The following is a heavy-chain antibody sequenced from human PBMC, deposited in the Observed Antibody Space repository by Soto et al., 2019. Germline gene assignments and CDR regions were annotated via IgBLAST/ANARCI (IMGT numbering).Heavy chain of an antibody. D-gene: IGHD5-18*01. CDR3: ARLGPNNSYGYDHRLDP. J-gene: IGHJ5*02. CDR1: GGSISSNSYF. V-gene: IGHV4-39*01. Sequence: QLQLQESGPGLMKPSETLSLTCSVSGGSISSNSYFWDWIRQSPGKGLEWIGSVHFRGSTYYNPSLKSRVTISVDTSKNQFSLKLTSVTAADRAVYYCARLGPNNSYGYDHRLDPWGQGTLVTVSS. CDR2: VHFRGST.